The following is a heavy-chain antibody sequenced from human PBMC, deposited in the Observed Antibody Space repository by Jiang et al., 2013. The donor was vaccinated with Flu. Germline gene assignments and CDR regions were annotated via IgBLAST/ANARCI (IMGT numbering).Heavy chain of an antibody. CDR2: ISVTGDT. CDR1: GFTFRSYA. Sequence: ESGGRLEQPGGSLRLSCAGSGFTFRSYAMSWVRQAPGKGLEWVSAISVTGDTYYADSAKGRFTISRDNSKNTLYLQMNSLRAEDTAVYFCARSDNNIWYGLNYWGQGTLVTVSS. D-gene: IGHD6-13*01. CDR3: ARSDNNIWYGLNY. V-gene: IGHV3-23*01. J-gene: IGHJ4*02.